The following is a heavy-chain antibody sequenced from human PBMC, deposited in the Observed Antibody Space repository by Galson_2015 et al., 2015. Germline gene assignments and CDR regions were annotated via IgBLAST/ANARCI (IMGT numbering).Heavy chain of an antibody. CDR2: ISYDGSNK. CDR1: GFTFSNYA. J-gene: IGHJ4*02. Sequence: SLRLSCAASGFTFSNYAMHWVRQAPGKGLEWVAIISYDGSNKYYADSVKGRFTISRDNSKNTLYLQMNSLRAEDTAVYYCARDYSSQNEWEFDYWGQGTLVTVSS. V-gene: IGHV3-30-3*01. CDR3: ARDYSSQNEWEFDY. D-gene: IGHD1-26*01.